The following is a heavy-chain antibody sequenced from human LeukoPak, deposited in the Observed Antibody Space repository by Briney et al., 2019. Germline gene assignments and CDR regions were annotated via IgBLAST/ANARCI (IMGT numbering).Heavy chain of an antibody. D-gene: IGHD3-10*01. CDR2: ISAYNGNT. CDR1: GYSFTSYA. J-gene: IGHJ3*02. CDR3: ARDLRYYGSGSYSAFDI. V-gene: IGHV1-18*01. Sequence: ASVKVSCKASGYSFTSYAITWVRQAPGQGLEWMGWISAYNGNTNYAQKLQGRVTMTTDTSTSTAYMELRSLRSDDTAVYYCARDLRYYGSGSYSAFDIWGQGTMVTVSS.